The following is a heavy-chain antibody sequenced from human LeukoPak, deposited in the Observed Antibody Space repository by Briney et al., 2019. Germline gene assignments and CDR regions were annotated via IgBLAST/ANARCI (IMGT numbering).Heavy chain of an antibody. CDR2: IYYSGST. CDR3: ARLSRGYSGYDPYRADY. CDR1: GGSISSYY. D-gene: IGHD5-12*01. V-gene: IGHV4-59*08. J-gene: IGHJ4*02. Sequence: SETLSLTCTVSGGSISSYYWRWIRQPPGKGLEWIGYIYYSGSTDYNPSLKSRVTISVDTSKNQFSLKLSSVTAADTAVYYCARLSRGYSGYDPYRADYWGQGTLVTVSS.